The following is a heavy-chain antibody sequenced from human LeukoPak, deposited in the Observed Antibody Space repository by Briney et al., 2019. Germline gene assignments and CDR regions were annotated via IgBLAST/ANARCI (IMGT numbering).Heavy chain of an antibody. CDR3: VKENYGDNALDV. V-gene: IGHV3-9*01. J-gene: IGHJ6*02. D-gene: IGHD4-17*01. CDR2: INWNSGVV. CDR1: GFTFDDYA. Sequence: PGGSLRLSCAASGFTFDDYAMHWVRQAPGKGLEWVSRINWNSGVVVYADSVRGRFTISRDNAKSSLYLQMNSLRTEDTALYYCVKENYGDNALDVWGQGTTVTVSS.